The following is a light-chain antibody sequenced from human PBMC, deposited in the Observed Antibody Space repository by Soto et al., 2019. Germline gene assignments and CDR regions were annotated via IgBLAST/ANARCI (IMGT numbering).Light chain of an antibody. CDR3: SSYTSSSTLAV. V-gene: IGLV2-14*01. CDR1: SSDVGGYDY. CDR2: DVT. J-gene: IGLJ2*01. Sequence: QSALTQPASVSGSPGQSITISCTGTSSDVGGYDYVSWYQQHPGKAPKLMIYDVTNRPSGVSNRFSASKSGNTASLTISGLQAEDEADYYCSSYTSSSTLAVFGGGTKVTVL.